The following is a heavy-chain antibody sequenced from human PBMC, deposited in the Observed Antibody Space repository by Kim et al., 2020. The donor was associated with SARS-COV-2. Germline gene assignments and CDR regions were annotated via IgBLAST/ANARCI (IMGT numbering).Heavy chain of an antibody. V-gene: IGHV4-61*02. J-gene: IGHJ6*02. D-gene: IGHD7-27*01. CDR3: ARGTGGNYYYGMDV. Sequence: IPSPKSRVTISVDTSKNQFSLKLSAVTAADTAVYYCARGTGGNYYYGMDVWGQGTTVTVSS.